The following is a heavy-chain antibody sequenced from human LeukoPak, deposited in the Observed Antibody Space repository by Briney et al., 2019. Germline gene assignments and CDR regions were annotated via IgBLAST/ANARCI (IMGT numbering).Heavy chain of an antibody. J-gene: IGHJ4*02. CDR3: ARESGSYQNYFDY. CDR1: GGSISSYY. D-gene: IGHD1-26*01. V-gene: IGHV4-59*01. Sequence: MPSETLSLTCTVSGGSISSYYWSWIRQPPGKGLEWIGYIYYSGSTNYNPSLKSRVTISVDTSKNQFSLKLSSVTAADTAVYYCARESGSYQNYFDYWGQGTLVTVSS. CDR2: IYYSGST.